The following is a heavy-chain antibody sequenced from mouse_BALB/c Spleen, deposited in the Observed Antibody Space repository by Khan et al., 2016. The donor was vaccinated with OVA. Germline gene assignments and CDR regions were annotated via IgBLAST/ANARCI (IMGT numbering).Heavy chain of an antibody. CDR2: ISYDGSN. Sequence: EVQLQESGPGLVKPSQSLSLTCSVTGYSITSGYYWNWIRQFPGNKLEWMGYISYDGSNNYNPSLKNRISITRDTSKNQFFLKLNSVTTEDTATYYGASKSYGKGAYWGQGTLVTVSA. V-gene: IGHV3-6*02. J-gene: IGHJ3*01. CDR3: ASKSYGKGAY. CDR1: GYSITSGYY. D-gene: IGHD2-1*01.